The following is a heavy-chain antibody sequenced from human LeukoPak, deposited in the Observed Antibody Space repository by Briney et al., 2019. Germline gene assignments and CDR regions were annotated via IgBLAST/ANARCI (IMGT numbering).Heavy chain of an antibody. CDR2: INHRGST. J-gene: IGHJ4*02. Sequence: SQTLSLTCAVDGESLSNYYWKWIRQSPAKGLEWMGEINHRGSTNLNPSLKRRVTLSVDTSKHQSPLKLTSVTAADAAVYYCASSVGSTDYWGQGTLVTVSS. CDR3: ASSVGSTDY. CDR1: GESLSNYY. D-gene: IGHD1-26*01. V-gene: IGHV4-34*01.